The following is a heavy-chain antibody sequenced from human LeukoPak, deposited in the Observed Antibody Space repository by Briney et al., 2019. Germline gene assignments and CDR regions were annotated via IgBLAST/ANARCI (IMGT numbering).Heavy chain of an antibody. CDR2: INPNSGGT. Sequence: ASVKVSCKASGCTFTGYYMHWVRQAPGQGLEWMGWINPNSGGTNYAQKFQGRVTMTRDTSISTAYMELSRLRSDDTAVYYCARKRATTIGDAFDIWGQGTMVTVSS. J-gene: IGHJ3*02. V-gene: IGHV1-2*02. D-gene: IGHD1-26*01. CDR3: ARKRATTIGDAFDI. CDR1: GCTFTGYY.